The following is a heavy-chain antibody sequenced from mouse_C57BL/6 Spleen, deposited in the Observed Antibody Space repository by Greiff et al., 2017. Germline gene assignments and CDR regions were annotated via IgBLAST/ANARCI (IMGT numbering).Heavy chain of an antibody. J-gene: IGHJ4*01. V-gene: IGHV2-9-1*01. CDR2: IWTGGGT. CDR1: GFSLTSYA. CDR3: ARSGGNYSFYYAMDY. D-gene: IGHD2-1*01. Sequence: VHLVESGPGLVAPAQCLSITCTVSGFSLTSYAISWVRQPPGKGLEWLGVIWTGGGTNYNSAIKSRLSISKDNSKSQVFLKMNSLQTDDTARYYCARSGGNYSFYYAMDYWGQGTSVTVSS.